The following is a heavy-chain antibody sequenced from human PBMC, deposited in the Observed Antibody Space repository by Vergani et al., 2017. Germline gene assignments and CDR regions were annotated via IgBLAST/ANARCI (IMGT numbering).Heavy chain of an antibody. V-gene: IGHV4-30-4*01. J-gene: IGHJ2*01. Sequence: QVQLQESGPGLVKPSQTLSLTCTVPGGPISSGDYYWSWIRQPPGKGLEWIGYIYYSGSTYYNPSLKSRVTISVDTSKNQFSLKLSSVTAADTAVYYCASSFYDSSGYYSFTTDWYFDLWGRGTLVTVSS. CDR3: ASSFYDSSGYYSFTTDWYFDL. CDR1: GGPISSGDYY. D-gene: IGHD3-22*01. CDR2: IYYSGST.